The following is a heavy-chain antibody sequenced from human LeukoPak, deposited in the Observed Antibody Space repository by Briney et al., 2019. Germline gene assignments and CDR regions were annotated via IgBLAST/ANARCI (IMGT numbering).Heavy chain of an antibody. CDR1: GYSISSGYY. CDR2: IYHSGST. V-gene: IGHV4-38-2*01. D-gene: IGHD2-2*01. J-gene: IGHJ4*02. Sequence: PSETLSLTCAVSGYSISSGYYWGWIRPPPGKGLEWIGSIYHSGSTYYNPSLKSRVTISVDTSKNQFSLKLSSVTAADTAVYYCTLLGYCSSTSCSPDYWGQGTLVTVS. CDR3: TLLGYCSSTSCSPDY.